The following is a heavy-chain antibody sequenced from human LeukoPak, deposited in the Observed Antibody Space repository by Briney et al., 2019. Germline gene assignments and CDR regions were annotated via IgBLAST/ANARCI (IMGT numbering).Heavy chain of an antibody. V-gene: IGHV1-69*05. J-gene: IGHJ5*02. D-gene: IGHD3-22*01. Sequence: ASVKVSCKASGGTFSSYTISWVRQAPGRGLEWMGRIIPIFGNANYAQKFQGRVTITTDESTSTAYMELSSLRSEDTAVYYCASQQRAYYYDSSGYYEPYWFDPWGQGTLVTVSS. CDR3: ASQQRAYYYDSSGYYEPYWFDP. CDR1: GGTFSSYT. CDR2: IIPIFGNA.